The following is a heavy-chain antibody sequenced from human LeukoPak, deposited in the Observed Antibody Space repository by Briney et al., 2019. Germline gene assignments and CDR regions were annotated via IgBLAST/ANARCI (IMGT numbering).Heavy chain of an antibody. Sequence: GGSLRLSCAASGFTFCSYSMNWVRQAPGKGLEWVSSISSSSSYTYYADSVKGRFTISRDNAKNSLYLQMNSLRAEDTAVYYCAGQGRIVGATGAFDIWGQGTMVTVSS. CDR3: AGQGRIVGATGAFDI. CDR1: GFTFCSYS. D-gene: IGHD1-26*01. V-gene: IGHV3-21*01. CDR2: ISSSSSYT. J-gene: IGHJ3*02.